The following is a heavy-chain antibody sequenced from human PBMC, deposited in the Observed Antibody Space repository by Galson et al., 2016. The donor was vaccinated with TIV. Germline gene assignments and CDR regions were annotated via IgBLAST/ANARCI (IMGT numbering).Heavy chain of an antibody. V-gene: IGHV1-69*13. CDR2: IIPIFGLA. J-gene: IGHJ4*02. D-gene: IGHD4-17*01. Sequence: SVKVSCKASGGAFISHGISWVRQAPGQGLEWMGGIIPIFGLANYAQKFQGRVTITADDSTRPAYMELSSLRFDDTAVYYCARGGSTVTRPFDYWGQGTLVTVSS. CDR1: GGAFISHG. CDR3: ARGGSTVTRPFDY.